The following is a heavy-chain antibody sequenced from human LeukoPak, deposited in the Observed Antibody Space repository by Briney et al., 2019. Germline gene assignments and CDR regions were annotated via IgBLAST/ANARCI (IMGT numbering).Heavy chain of an antibody. V-gene: IGHV4-38-2*02. J-gene: IGHJ6*03. CDR2: IYHSGST. Sequence: PSETLSLTCTVSGYSISSGYYWGWIRPPPGKGLEWIGSIYHSGSTYYNPSLKSRVTISVDTSKNQFSLKLTSVTAADTAVYYCARDYAVAWGRNYYYYMDVWGKGTTVTVSS. D-gene: IGHD6-19*01. CDR1: GYSISSGYY. CDR3: ARDYAVAWGRNYYYYMDV.